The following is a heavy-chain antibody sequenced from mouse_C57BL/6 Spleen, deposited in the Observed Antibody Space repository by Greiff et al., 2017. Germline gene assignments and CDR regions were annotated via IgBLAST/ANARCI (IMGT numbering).Heavy chain of an antibody. Sequence: VQLQQSGAELVKPGASVKLSCKASGYTFTSYWMHWVKQRPGQGLEWIGMIHPNSGSTNYNEKFKSKATLTVDKSSSTAYMQLSSLTSEDSAVYYCARSAYYGSSYVFDYWGQGTTLTVSS. CDR3: ARSAYYGSSYVFDY. J-gene: IGHJ2*01. D-gene: IGHD1-1*01. CDR1: GYTFTSYW. CDR2: IHPNSGST. V-gene: IGHV1-64*01.